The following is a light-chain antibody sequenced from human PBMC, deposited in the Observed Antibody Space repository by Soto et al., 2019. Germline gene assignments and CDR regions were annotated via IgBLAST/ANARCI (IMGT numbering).Light chain of an antibody. CDR1: QAVGYN. Sequence: EVVMTQSPATLYVSPGERVTLSCRASQAVGYNLAWYQHKPGQAPRLLIYGASTRVTGIPTRFSGSGSGTEFTLTISSLQSEDFATYYCQQYKSYPLTFGGGTKVEIK. J-gene: IGKJ4*01. V-gene: IGKV3-15*01. CDR3: QQYKSYPLT. CDR2: GAS.